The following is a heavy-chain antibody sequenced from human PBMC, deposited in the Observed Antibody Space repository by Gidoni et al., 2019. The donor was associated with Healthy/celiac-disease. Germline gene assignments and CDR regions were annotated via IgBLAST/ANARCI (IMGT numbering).Heavy chain of an antibody. J-gene: IGHJ6*03. V-gene: IGHV1-69*01. Sequence: ASGGTFSSYAISWVRQAPGHGLEWMGGIIPIFGTANYAQKFQGRVTITADESTSTAYMELSSLRSEDTAVYYCARDHNLPEYSSSWHLRYSSSLDYYYYYMDVWGKGTTVTVSS. D-gene: IGHD6-13*01. CDR2: IIPIFGTA. CDR1: GGTFSSYA. CDR3: ARDHNLPEYSSSWHLRYSSSLDYYYYYMDV.